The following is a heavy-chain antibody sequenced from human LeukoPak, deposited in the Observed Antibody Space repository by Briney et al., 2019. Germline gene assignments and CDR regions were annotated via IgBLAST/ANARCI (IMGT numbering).Heavy chain of an antibody. D-gene: IGHD6-19*01. Sequence: PSETLSLTCAVYGGSFSGYYWSWIRQPPGKGLEWIGEINHSGSTNYNPSLKSRVTISVDTSKNQFSLKLSSVTAADTAVYYCARVVVAGTKYYYYYGMDVWGQGTTVTVSS. CDR3: ARVVVAGTKYYYYYGMDV. CDR1: GGSFSGYY. J-gene: IGHJ6*02. V-gene: IGHV4-34*01. CDR2: INHSGST.